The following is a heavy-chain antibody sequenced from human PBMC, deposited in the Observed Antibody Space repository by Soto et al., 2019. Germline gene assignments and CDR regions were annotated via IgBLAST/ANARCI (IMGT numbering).Heavy chain of an antibody. CDR2: IYYSGST. J-gene: IGHJ5*02. Sequence: SETLSLTCTVSGGSISSYYLSWIRQPPGKGLEWIGYIYYSGSTNYNPSLKSRVTISVDTSKNQFSLKLSSVTAADTAVYYCARAMVRGPPNWFDPWGQGTLVTVSS. CDR3: ARAMVRGPPNWFDP. V-gene: IGHV4-59*08. CDR1: GGSISSYY. D-gene: IGHD3-10*01.